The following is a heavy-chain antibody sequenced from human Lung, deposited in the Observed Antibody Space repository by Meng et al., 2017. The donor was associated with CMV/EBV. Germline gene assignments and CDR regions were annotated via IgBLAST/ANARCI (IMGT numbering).Heavy chain of an antibody. CDR2: ISHDGDDK. V-gene: IGHV3-30*03. J-gene: IGHJ4*02. CDR1: GFSFSRSV. CDR3: KEVDE. Sequence: RSMRLSCSAFGFSFSRSVMHWLRQAPGKGLDWVAAISHDGDDKFYTDSVKGRFTISRDNAKNTLYLHLNRLRVDDTALYYCKEVDEWGQGTLVTVSS.